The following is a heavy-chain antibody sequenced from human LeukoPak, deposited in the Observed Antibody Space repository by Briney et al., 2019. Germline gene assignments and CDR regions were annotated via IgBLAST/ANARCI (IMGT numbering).Heavy chain of an antibody. CDR2: ISSSGSTI. Sequence: GGSLRLSCAASGFTFSDYYMSWIRQAPGKGLEWVSYISSSGSTIYYADSVKGRFTISRDNAKNSLYLQMNSLRAEDTAVDYCARHITGTTRSVDYWGQGTLVTVSS. CDR1: GFTFSDYY. V-gene: IGHV3-11*01. CDR3: ARHITGTTRSVDY. D-gene: IGHD1-7*01. J-gene: IGHJ4*02.